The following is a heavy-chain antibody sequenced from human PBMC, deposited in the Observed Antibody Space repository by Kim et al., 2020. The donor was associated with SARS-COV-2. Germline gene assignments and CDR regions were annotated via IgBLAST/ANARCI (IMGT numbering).Heavy chain of an antibody. CDR2: ISVNSGNT. CDR1: GYTFTSHV. Sequence: ASVTVSCKASGYTFTSHVVSWVRQAPGQGLEWMGRISVNSGNTNHAQKFQGRLTMTTDTSTTTAHMELGSLRSDDTAVYYCARDRAYCSGGICYYYFDYW. D-gene: IGHD2-15*01. CDR3: ARDRAYCSGGICYYYFDY. J-gene: IGHJ4*01. V-gene: IGHV1-18*01.